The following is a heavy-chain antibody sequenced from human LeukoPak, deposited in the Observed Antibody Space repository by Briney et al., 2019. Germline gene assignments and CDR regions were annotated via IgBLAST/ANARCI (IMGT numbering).Heavy chain of an antibody. V-gene: IGHV3-7*01. CDR2: IKKDGSEK. CDR3: ARGFLDGDF. Sequence: GGSLRLSCAASGFTVSSNYMNWVRQAPGKGLEWVANIKKDGSEKYYVDSVKGRFTISRDNAKNSLYLQMNSLRAEDTAVYFCARGFLDGDFWGQGTLVTVSS. CDR1: GFTVSSNY. D-gene: IGHD2/OR15-2a*01. J-gene: IGHJ4*02.